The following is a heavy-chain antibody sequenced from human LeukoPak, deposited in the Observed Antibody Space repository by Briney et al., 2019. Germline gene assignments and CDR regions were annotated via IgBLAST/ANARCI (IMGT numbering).Heavy chain of an antibody. CDR3: AREGGYDILTGYQDY. D-gene: IGHD3-9*01. V-gene: IGHV1-2*02. J-gene: IGHJ4*02. CDR2: INPNNGET. Sequence: ASVTVSCKASGYIFTTYFIHWVRQAPGQGVEWMGWINPNNGETNYVKKFQGRVTMTRDTSISTAYMELTRLRSDDTAVYYCAREGGYDILTGYQDYWGQGTLVTVSS. CDR1: GYIFTTYF.